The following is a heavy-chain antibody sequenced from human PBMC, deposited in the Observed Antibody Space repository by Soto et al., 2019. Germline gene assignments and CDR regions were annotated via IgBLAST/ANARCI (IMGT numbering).Heavy chain of an antibody. CDR1: GLTLSRYS. CDR3: SRLCGGSCYPKTAFDI. D-gene: IGHD2-15*01. J-gene: IGHJ3*02. CDR2: FSTTLTPI. Sequence: GGSLRLSCAASGLTLSRYSMNWVRQAAGNCLHWFSFFSTTLTPIYYPASLKAPFTISRDNAKHSLYLQMNRLRAEHTSVYYCSRLCGGSCYPKTAFDIWGQRTMVTVSS. V-gene: IGHV3-48*01.